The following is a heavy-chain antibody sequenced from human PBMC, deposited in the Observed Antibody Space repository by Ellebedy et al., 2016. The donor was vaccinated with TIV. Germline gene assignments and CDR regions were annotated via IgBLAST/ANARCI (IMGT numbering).Heavy chain of an antibody. D-gene: IGHD2-2*01. J-gene: IGHJ4*02. V-gene: IGHV4-4*07. CDR3: ARSIAYCSRTSCLHKFDY. CDR1: GDSLGSYY. CDR2: IYSSGST. Sequence: SETLSLTCTVSGDSLGSYYWTWIRQPAGKGLEWIGRIYSSGSTNYNPSLKSRVTMSVDTSKNQFSLKLSSVTAADTAVYHCARSIAYCSRTSCLHKFDYWGQGTLVTVSS.